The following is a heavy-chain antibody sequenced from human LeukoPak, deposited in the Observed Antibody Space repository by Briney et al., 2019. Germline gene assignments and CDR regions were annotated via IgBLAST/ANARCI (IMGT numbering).Heavy chain of an antibody. D-gene: IGHD2-15*01. V-gene: IGHV3-23*01. CDR1: GFTFGSHA. J-gene: IGHJ4*02. Sequence: GRSLRLACAASGFTFGSHAMSWVRQAPGRGLEWVSTISGRGASTYYADSVQGRFAISRDNSKNTLYLQMNSLRAEDTAVYDCAKATANCSGGSCYSSFDYWGQGPLVTVSS. CDR3: AKATANCSGGSCYSSFDY. CDR2: ISGRGAST.